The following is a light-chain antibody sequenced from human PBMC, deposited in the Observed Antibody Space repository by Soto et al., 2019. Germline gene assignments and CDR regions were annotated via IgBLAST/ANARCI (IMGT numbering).Light chain of an antibody. J-gene: IGKJ2*01. CDR3: HQRSNWMYT. CDR2: DAS. CDR1: QSVRSY. V-gene: IGKV3-11*01. Sequence: EIVLTQSPATLSLSPGERATLSCRASQSVRSYLAWYQQKPGQAPRLLIYDASNRATGIPARFSGSGSGTDFTLTISSLQPEDFAVYYCHQRSNWMYTFGQGTKLEIK.